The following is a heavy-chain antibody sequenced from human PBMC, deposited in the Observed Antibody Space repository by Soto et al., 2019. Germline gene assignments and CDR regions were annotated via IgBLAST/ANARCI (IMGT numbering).Heavy chain of an antibody. CDR1: GFTFSDYY. CDR2: ISSSGSTI. J-gene: IGHJ2*01. D-gene: IGHD6-6*01. V-gene: IGHV3-11*01. CDR3: AGRFYSSSSYWYFDL. Sequence: QVQLVESGGGLVKPGGSLRPSCAASGFTFSDYYMSWIRQAPGKGLEWVSYISSSGSTIYYTDSVKGRFTISRDNAKNSLYLQMNSLRAEDTAVYYCAGRFYSSSSYWYFDLWGRGTLVTVSS.